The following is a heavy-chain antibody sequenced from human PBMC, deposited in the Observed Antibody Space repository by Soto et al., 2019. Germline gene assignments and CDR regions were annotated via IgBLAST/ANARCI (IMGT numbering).Heavy chain of an antibody. CDR1: GFSFRQYA. J-gene: IGHJ5*02. V-gene: IGHV3-23*01. D-gene: IGHD6-19*01. CDR2: ITATGT. CDR3: AKGLVPDQ. Sequence: EVQLLESGGGFVQPGGSLRLSCTASGFSFRQYAMVWVRQAPGKGLEWVSAITATGTHYADSVKGRFTISRDSSKSTLYLDINNLRVEDTAGYYCAKGLVPDQWGQGTLITVSS.